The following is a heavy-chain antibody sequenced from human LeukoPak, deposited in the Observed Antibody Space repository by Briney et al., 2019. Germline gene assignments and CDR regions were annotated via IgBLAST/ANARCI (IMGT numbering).Heavy chain of an antibody. J-gene: IGHJ4*02. V-gene: IGHV3-7*04. Sequence: GEALRLSCAASGFTFSSYWMSWVRQAPGKGLEWVANIKQDGSEKYYVDSVKGRFTISRDNAKTSLYLQMNSLRAEDTAVYYCARDFEDGYNNWGQGTLVTVSS. CDR2: IKQDGSEK. CDR1: GFTFSSYW. D-gene: IGHD5-24*01. CDR3: ARDFEDGYNN.